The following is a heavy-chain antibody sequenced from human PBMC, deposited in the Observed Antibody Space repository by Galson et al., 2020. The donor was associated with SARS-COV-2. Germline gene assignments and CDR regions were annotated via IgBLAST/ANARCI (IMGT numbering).Heavy chain of an antibody. CDR1: NYSISSHVY. J-gene: IGHJ4*02. V-gene: IGHV4-38-2*02. CDR2: IHFSGNT. D-gene: IGHD1-7*01. CDR3: ARYQLLFPFDY. Sequence: ASETLSLTCTVSNYSISSHVYWGWVRQFPGRGLEWIGNIHFSGNTHYNPSLKRRVTISVDTSKNQFSLKLTSVTAADTAVYYCARYQLLFPFDYWGRGVLVTVSS.